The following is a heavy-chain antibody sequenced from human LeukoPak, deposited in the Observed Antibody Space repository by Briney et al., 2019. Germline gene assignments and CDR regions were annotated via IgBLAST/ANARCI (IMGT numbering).Heavy chain of an antibody. CDR1: GASISGSGYY. CDR2: IYYTGNT. V-gene: IGHV4-39*01. Sequence: SETLSLTCAVSGASISGSGYYLGWIRQSPGKGLEWIGNIYYTGNTYYNASLQSRVTISIDTSENQFSLRLNSVTAADTAMNYCVKSGGYGLIDYWGPGTLVTVSS. J-gene: IGHJ4*02. CDR3: VKSGGYGLIDY. D-gene: IGHD1-26*01.